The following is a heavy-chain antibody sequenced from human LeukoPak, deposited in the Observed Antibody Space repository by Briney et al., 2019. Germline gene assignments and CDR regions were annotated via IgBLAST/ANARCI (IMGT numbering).Heavy chain of an antibody. CDR2: ISSRSSYI. J-gene: IGHJ3*02. Sequence: GRSLRLFCAASGFTFSSYGMNWVRQAPGKGLEWVSSISSRSSYIYHADSVKGRFTISRDNARNSLYLQMNSLRAEDTAVYYCAREAYYYDSSGYVHDAFDIWGQGTVVTVSS. V-gene: IGHV3-21*01. CDR3: AREAYYYDSSGYVHDAFDI. D-gene: IGHD3-22*01. CDR1: GFTFSSYG.